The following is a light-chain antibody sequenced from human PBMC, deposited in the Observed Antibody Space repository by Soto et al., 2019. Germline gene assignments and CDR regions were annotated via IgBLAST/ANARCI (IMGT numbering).Light chain of an antibody. CDR2: GVS. V-gene: IGLV2-14*01. CDR3: SSYKTTTTVVV. Sequence: QSALTQPASVSGSPGQSITISCTGTSSDIGGYNFVSWYQQYPGKAPKLMIFGVSDRPSGVSNRFSGSKSGNTASLTISGLQAEDEDDYYCSSYKTTTTVVVFGGGTKLTVL. J-gene: IGLJ2*01. CDR1: SSDIGGYNF.